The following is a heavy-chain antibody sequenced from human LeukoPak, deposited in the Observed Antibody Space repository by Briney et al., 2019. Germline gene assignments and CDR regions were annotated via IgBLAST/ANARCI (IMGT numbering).Heavy chain of an antibody. CDR3: ARISDYYGSGSYHYYFDY. CDR2: IYYSGST. J-gene: IGHJ4*02. CDR1: GGSISSSSYY. D-gene: IGHD3-10*01. Sequence: SETLSLTCTVSGGSISSSSYYWGWIRQPPGKGLEWIGSIYYSGSTYYNPSLKSRVTISVDTSKNQFSLKLSSVTAADTAVYYCARISDYYGSGSYHYYFDYWGQGTLVTVSS. V-gene: IGHV4-39*07.